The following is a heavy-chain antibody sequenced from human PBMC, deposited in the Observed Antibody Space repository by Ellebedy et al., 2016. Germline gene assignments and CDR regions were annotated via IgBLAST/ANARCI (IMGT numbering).Heavy chain of an antibody. CDR3: AKDSSGWYPHEGDAFDI. CDR2: ISGSGGST. Sequence: GGSLRLSCAASGFTFSSYAMSWVRQAPGKGLEWVSAISGSGGSTYYADSVKGRFTISRDNSKNTLYLQMNSLRAEDTAVYYCAKDSSGWYPHEGDAFDIWGQGTMVTVSS. D-gene: IGHD6-19*01. CDR1: GFTFSSYA. V-gene: IGHV3-23*01. J-gene: IGHJ3*02.